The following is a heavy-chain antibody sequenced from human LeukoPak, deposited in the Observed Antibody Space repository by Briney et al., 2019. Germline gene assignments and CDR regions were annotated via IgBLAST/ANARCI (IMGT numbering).Heavy chain of an antibody. CDR3: AKGPFWSGYPKNWFDP. J-gene: IGHJ5*02. CDR2: INPNSGGT. V-gene: IGHV1-2*02. CDR1: GYTFTGYY. Sequence: VASVKVSCKASGYTFTGYYMHWVRQAPGQGLEWMGWINPNSGGTNYAQKFQGRVTMTRDTSISTAYMELSRLRSDDTAVYYCAKGPFWSGYPKNWFDPWGQGTLVTVSS. D-gene: IGHD3-3*01.